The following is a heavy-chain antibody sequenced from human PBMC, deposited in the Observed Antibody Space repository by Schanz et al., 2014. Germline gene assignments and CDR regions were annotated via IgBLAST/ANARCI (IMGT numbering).Heavy chain of an antibody. CDR1: GFTFSSHW. CDR3: VRDSFFAFDY. Sequence: EVQLVQSGGGLVQPGGSLRLSCAASGFTFSSHWMHWVRQAPGKGLVWVARINSVGSNTDYADSVTGRFTISRDNAKNTLYLQMNSLRAEDTAVYYCVRDSFFAFDYWGQGTLVTVSS. D-gene: IGHD3-3*01. V-gene: IGHV3-74*01. CDR2: INSVGSNT. J-gene: IGHJ4*02.